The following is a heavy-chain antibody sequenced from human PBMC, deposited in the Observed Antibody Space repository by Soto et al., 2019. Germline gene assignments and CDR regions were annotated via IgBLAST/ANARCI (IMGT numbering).Heavy chain of an antibody. CDR3: ARDRSNYPGDYYYYGMDV. Sequence: GSLRLSCVASEFAFNTYAIHWVRQAPGQGLEWVAVIWYDGRNKYYAESVKGRFTISRDNSENTVSLQMNSLRPDDTAVYYCARDRSNYPGDYYYYGMDVWGQGTTVTVSS. V-gene: IGHV3-33*01. CDR1: EFAFNTYA. CDR2: IWYDGRNK. D-gene: IGHD4-4*01. J-gene: IGHJ6*02.